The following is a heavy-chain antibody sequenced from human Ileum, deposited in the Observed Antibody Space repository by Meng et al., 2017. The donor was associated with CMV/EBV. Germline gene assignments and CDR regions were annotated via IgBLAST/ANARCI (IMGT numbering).Heavy chain of an antibody. J-gene: IGHJ3*02. CDR2: THYTGDS. Sequence: GSLRLSCTVSGGSVSSSSFWCNWIRQTPGKGLEWIGYTHYTGDSKYNPSLKSRVTLSVETSKNHFSLNLRSVTAADTAIYYCAKWGTLNAFDSWGQGTMVTVSS. CDR3: AKWGTLNAFDS. CDR1: GGSVSSSSFW. V-gene: IGHV4-61*03. D-gene: IGHD3-16*01.